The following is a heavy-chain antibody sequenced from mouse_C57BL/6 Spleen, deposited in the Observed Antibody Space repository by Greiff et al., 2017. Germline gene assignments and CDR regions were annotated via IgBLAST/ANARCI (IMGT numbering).Heavy chain of an antibody. CDR3: ARDYYYGSSYHFDY. V-gene: IGHV1-61*01. CDR1: GYTFTSYW. D-gene: IGHD1-1*01. Sequence: QVQLQQPGAELVRPGSSVKLSCKASGYTFTSYWMDWVKQRPGQGLEWIGNIYPSDSETHYNQKFKDKATLTVDKSSSPAYMQLSSLTSEDSAVYYCARDYYYGSSYHFDYWGQGTTLTVSS. J-gene: IGHJ2*01. CDR2: IYPSDSET.